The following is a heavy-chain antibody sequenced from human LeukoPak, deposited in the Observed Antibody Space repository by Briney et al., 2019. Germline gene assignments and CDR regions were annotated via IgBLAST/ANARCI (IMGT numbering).Heavy chain of an antibody. Sequence: GESLKISCKGSGYSFSSYWIGWVRQMPGKGLEWMGITYPGDSDTRYSLSFQGQVTISVDKSISTAYLQWSSLNASDTAMYYCARRIAASGNYYYYMDFWGKGTTVTVSS. V-gene: IGHV5-51*01. CDR2: TYPGDSDT. J-gene: IGHJ6*03. D-gene: IGHD6-13*01. CDR1: GYSFSSYW. CDR3: ARRIAASGNYYYYMDF.